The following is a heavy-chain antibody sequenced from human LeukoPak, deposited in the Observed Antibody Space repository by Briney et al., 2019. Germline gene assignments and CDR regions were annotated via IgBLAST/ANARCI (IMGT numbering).Heavy chain of an antibody. J-gene: IGHJ1*01. Sequence: PGGSLRLSCAASGFTFSSYAMSWVRQAPGKGLEWVSAISGSGGSTYYADSVKGRFTISRDNSKNTLYLQMNSLRAEDTAVYYCAKVGLSYYYDSSGYSRPEYFQHWGQGTLVTVSS. V-gene: IGHV3-23*01. CDR3: AKVGLSYYYDSSGYSRPEYFQH. CDR1: GFTFSSYA. CDR2: ISGSGGST. D-gene: IGHD3-22*01.